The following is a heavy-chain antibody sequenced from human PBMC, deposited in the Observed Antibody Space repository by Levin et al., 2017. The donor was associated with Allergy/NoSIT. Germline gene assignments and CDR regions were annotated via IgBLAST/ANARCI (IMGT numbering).Heavy chain of an antibody. Sequence: GESLKISCAASGFTFSSYAMSWVRQAPGKGLEWVSAISGSGGSTYYADSVKGRFTISRDNSKNTLYLQMNSLRAEDTAVYYCAKVGYDFWSGYYEAFDIWGQGTMVTVSS. CDR1: GFTFSSYA. CDR3: AKVGYDFWSGYYEAFDI. CDR2: ISGSGGST. D-gene: IGHD3-3*01. V-gene: IGHV3-23*01. J-gene: IGHJ3*02.